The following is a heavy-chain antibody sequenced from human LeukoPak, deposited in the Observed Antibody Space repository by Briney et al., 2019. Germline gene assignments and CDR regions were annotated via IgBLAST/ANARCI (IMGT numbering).Heavy chain of an antibody. D-gene: IGHD2-15*01. J-gene: IGHJ5*02. V-gene: IGHV1-8*03. CDR2: MNPNSGNT. CDR1: GYTFTSYD. Sequence: ASVKVSCKASGYTFTSYDINWVRQATGQGLEWMEWMNPNSGNTGYAQKFQGRVTITRNTFISTAYMELSSLRSEDTAVYYCARGLGYCSGGSCYRRFDPWGQGTLVTVSS. CDR3: ARGLGYCSGGSCYRRFDP.